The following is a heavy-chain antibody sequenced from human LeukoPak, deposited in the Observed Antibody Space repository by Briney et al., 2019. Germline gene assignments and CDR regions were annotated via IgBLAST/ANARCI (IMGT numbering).Heavy chain of an antibody. D-gene: IGHD6-19*01. CDR2: ISAYNGNT. V-gene: IGHV1-18*01. CDR1: GYTFISYG. J-gene: IGHJ4*02. Sequence: GASVKVSCKASGYTFISYGISWVRQAPGQGLEWMGWISAYNGNTNYAQKFQGRVTMTTDTSTSTACMELGSLKFDDTAVYYCVRGRKLYSSGWYVEDDYWGQGTLVTVSS. CDR3: VRGRKLYSSGWYVEDDY.